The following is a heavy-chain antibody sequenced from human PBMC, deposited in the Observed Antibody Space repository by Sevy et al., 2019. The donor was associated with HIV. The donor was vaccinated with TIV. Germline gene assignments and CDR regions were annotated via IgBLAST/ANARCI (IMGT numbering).Heavy chain of an antibody. CDR1: GFTFSTYA. Sequence: GSLRLSCAASGFTFSTYAMTWVRQAPGKGLEWVSVISLSGGDTYYTDSVKGRFTISRDNSKNTLYLQMNSLRVEDTAVYYCAKDRVSGTYYTGDFDYWGQGTLVTVSS. J-gene: IGHJ4*02. D-gene: IGHD3-10*01. CDR3: AKDRVSGTYYTGDFDY. V-gene: IGHV3-23*01. CDR2: ISLSGGDT.